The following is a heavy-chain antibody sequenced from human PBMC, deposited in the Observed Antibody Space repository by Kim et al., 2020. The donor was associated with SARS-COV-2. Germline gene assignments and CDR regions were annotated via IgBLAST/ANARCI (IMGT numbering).Heavy chain of an antibody. J-gene: IGHJ4*01. CDR2: ISGTGGST. V-gene: IGHV3-23*01. Sequence: GGSLRLSCAASGITFSGSPMSWVRQVPGKGLEWVAGISGTGGSTYYADSVQGRFTVTRDNSKNALYLQMNSLRAEDTALYFCAKGGSSSWFSVWGQGT. D-gene: IGHD6-13*01. CDR3: AKGGSSSWFSV. CDR1: GITFSGSP.